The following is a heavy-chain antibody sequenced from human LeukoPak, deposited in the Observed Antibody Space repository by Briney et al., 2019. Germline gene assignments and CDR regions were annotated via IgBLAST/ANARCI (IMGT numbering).Heavy chain of an antibody. D-gene: IGHD5-12*01. CDR1: GYTFTAYY. V-gene: IGHV1-2*02. Sequence: ASVKVSCRASGYTFTAYYIHWVRLAPGQGLEWMGWINPNSGGTHYAQKFQGRVTMTRDTSISTAYMELSRLRSDDTAVYYCARGDIVAAPSWENFDYWGQGTLVTVSS. CDR2: INPNSGGT. J-gene: IGHJ4*02. CDR3: ARGDIVAAPSWENFDY.